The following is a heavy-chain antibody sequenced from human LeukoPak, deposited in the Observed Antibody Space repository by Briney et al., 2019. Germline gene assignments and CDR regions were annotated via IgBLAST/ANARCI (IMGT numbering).Heavy chain of an antibody. J-gene: IGHJ3*02. Sequence: GGSLRLSCAASGFTFSSYWMSWVRQAPGKGLEWVANIKQDGSEKYYVDSVKGRFTISRDNAKNSLYLQMNSLRAEDTAVYYCARDSLGGWEYTTDAFDIWGQGTMVTVSS. V-gene: IGHV3-7*01. CDR1: GFTFSSYW. CDR2: IKQDGSEK. D-gene: IGHD1-26*01. CDR3: ARDSLGGWEYTTDAFDI.